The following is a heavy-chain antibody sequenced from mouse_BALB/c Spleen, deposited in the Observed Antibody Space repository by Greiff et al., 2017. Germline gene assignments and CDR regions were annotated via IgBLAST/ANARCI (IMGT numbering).Heavy chain of an antibody. CDR2: ISDGGSYT. D-gene: IGHD1-1*01. CDR1: GFTFSDYY. CDR3: AITTVVAHYYAMDY. Sequence: EVQLVESGGGLVKPGGSLKLSCAASGFTFSDYYMYWVRQTPEKRLEWVATISDGGSYTYYPDSVKGRFTISRDNAKNNLYLQMSSLKSEDTAMYYCAITTVVAHYYAMDYWGQGTSVTVSS. V-gene: IGHV5-4*02. J-gene: IGHJ4*01.